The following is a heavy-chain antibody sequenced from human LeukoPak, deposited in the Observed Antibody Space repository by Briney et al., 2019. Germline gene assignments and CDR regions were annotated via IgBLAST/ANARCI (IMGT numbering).Heavy chain of an antibody. J-gene: IGHJ6*03. Sequence: KTGGSLRLSCAASGFTFSDYYMSWIRQAPGKGLEWVSYISSSGSTIYYADSVKGRFTISRDNAENSLYLQMNSLRAEDTAVYYCARAINDFWSGYLDYYYYYMDVWGKGTTVTVSS. CDR2: ISSSGSTI. D-gene: IGHD3-3*01. CDR1: GFTFSDYY. CDR3: ARAINDFWSGYLDYYYYYMDV. V-gene: IGHV3-11*01.